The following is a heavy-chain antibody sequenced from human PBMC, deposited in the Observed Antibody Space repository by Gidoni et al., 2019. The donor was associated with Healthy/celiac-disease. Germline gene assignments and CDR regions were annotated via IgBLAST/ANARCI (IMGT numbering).Heavy chain of an antibody. CDR3: ARIRDRYSSGGMDV. Sequence: EVQLVESGGGLVQPGRSLRLSCAASGFTFDDYAMHWVRQAPGKGLEWVSGISRNSGSIGYADSVKGRFTISRDNAKNSLYLQMNSLRAEDTALYYCARIRDRYSSGGMDVWGQGTTVTVSS. V-gene: IGHV3-9*01. CDR1: GFTFDDYA. D-gene: IGHD6-19*01. J-gene: IGHJ6*02. CDR2: ISRNSGSI.